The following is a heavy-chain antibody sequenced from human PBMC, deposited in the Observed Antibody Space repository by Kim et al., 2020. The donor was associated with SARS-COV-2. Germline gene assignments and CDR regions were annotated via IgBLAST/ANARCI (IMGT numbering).Heavy chain of an antibody. Sequence: GGSLRLSCAASGFTFSSYTMNWVRQAPGKGLEWVSSISKSSSDIYYVDSVKGRFTISRDNAKNSLYLQMDSLRAEDTAVYYCARTFYYGSNKYYYRHFDYWGRGTLVTVSS. J-gene: IGHJ4*02. D-gene: IGHD3-22*01. CDR3: ARTFYYGSNKYYYRHFDY. V-gene: IGHV3-21*01. CDR1: GFTFSSYT. CDR2: ISKSSSDI.